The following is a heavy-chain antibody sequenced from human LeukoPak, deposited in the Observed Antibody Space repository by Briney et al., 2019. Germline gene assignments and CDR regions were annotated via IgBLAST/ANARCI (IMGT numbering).Heavy chain of an antibody. J-gene: IGHJ6*03. D-gene: IGHD2-2*01. CDR3: ARGRGYCSSTSSYARNTYYYYMDV. Sequence: SETLSLTCAVYGGSFSGYYWSWIRQPPGKGLEWIGEINHSGSTNYNPCLKSRVTISVDTSKNQFSSKLSSVTAADTAVYYCARGRGYCSSTSSYARNTYYYYMDVWGKGTTVTVSS. V-gene: IGHV4-34*01. CDR1: GGSFSGYY. CDR2: INHSGST.